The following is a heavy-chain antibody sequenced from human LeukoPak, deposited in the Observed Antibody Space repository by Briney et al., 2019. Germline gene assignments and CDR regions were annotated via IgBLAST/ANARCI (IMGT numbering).Heavy chain of an antibody. D-gene: IGHD3-22*01. CDR1: GGSISTYY. CDR3: ARDSGYDNPFDY. V-gene: IGHV4-59*12. Sequence: KTSETLSLTCTVSGGSISTYYWSWFRQPPGKGLEWIGYIFYSGSTNYNPSLKSRVTISVDTSKNQFSLKLSSVTAADTAVYYCARDSGYDNPFDYWGQGTLVTVSS. CDR2: IFYSGST. J-gene: IGHJ4*02.